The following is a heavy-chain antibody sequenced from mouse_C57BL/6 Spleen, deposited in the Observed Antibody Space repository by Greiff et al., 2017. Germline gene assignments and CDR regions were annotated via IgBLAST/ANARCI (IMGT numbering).Heavy chain of an antibody. CDR2: IDPSDSYT. CDR3: ARVGALDSSGYAWFAY. V-gene: IGHV1-59*01. J-gene: IGHJ3*01. Sequence: VQLQQPGAELVRPGTSVKLSCKASGYTFTSYWMHWVKQRPGQGLEWIGVIDPSDSYTNYNQKFKGKATLTVDTSSSTAYMQLSSLTSEDSAIYYCARVGALDSSGYAWFAYWGQGTLVTVSA. CDR1: GYTFTSYW. D-gene: IGHD3-2*02.